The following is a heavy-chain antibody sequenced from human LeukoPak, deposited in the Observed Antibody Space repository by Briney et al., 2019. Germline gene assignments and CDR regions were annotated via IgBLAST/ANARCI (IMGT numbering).Heavy chain of an antibody. Sequence: SETLSLTCAVSGGSISSNTWWSWVRQPPGKGLEWVGEIYHSGSTNYNPSLKSRVTISIDKSKNQFSLKLSSVTAADTAVYSCARGGGGSSCDLWGRGTLVTVSS. V-gene: IGHV4-4*02. CDR1: GGSISSNTW. CDR3: ARGGGGSSCDL. J-gene: IGHJ2*01. D-gene: IGHD6-13*01. CDR2: IYHSGST.